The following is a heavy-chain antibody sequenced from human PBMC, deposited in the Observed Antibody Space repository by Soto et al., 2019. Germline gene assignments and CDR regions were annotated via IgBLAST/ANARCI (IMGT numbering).Heavy chain of an antibody. Sequence: QVQLVQSGAEVKKPGATVKVSCKASGYIVTSFGINWVRQAPGQGLEWMGCISEYGDSNYSEKLQDRYSLTTDTYTNTAYMELRSLGAEDTGVYYCARGGGAYDVWGQGTKITVSS. CDR3: ARGGGAYDV. CDR2: ISEYGDS. V-gene: IGHV1-18*01. CDR1: GYIVTSFG. J-gene: IGHJ3*01.